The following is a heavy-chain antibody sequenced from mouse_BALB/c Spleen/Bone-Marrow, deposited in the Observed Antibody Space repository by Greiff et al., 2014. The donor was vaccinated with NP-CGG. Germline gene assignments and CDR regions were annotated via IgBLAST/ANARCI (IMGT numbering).Heavy chain of an antibody. D-gene: IGHD4-1*01. CDR2: INPNNGGT. V-gene: IGHV1S81*02. J-gene: IGHJ2*01. CDR1: GYTFTTYY. Sequence: QVHVKQSGAELVKPGTSVKLSCKASGYTFTTYYMYWVKQRPGQGLEWIGEINPNNGGTNFKEKFKSKATLTVGKSSSTAYMQLSSLTSEDSAVYYCTRGRTWDFDYWGQGTTLTVSS. CDR3: TRGRTWDFDY.